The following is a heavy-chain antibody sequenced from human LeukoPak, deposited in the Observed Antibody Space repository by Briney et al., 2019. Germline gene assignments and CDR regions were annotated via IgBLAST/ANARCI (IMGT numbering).Heavy chain of an antibody. D-gene: IGHD4-17*01. J-gene: IGHJ5*02. CDR2: IYHSGST. CDR3: TRDTGTTGEVKFDP. CDR1: GGSISSSNW. Sequence: SETLSLTCAVSGGSISSSNWWSWVRLPPGKGLEWIGEIYHSGSTNYNPSLKSRVTISVDESKSQFSLNLMSVTAADTAVYYCTRDTGTTGEVKFDPWGQGTLVTVSS. V-gene: IGHV4-4*02.